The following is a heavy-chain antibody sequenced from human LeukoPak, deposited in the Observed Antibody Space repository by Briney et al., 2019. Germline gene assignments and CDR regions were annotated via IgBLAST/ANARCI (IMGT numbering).Heavy chain of an antibody. Sequence: SETLSLTCTVSGGSISSGSYYWSWIRQPAGKGLEWIGRIYTSGSTNYNPSLKSRVTISVDTSKNQFSLKLSSVTAADTAVYYCARERSSSWPNFDYWGQGTLVTVSS. CDR2: IYTSGST. J-gene: IGHJ4*02. CDR1: GGSISSGSYY. CDR3: ARERSSSWPNFDY. D-gene: IGHD6-13*01. V-gene: IGHV4-61*02.